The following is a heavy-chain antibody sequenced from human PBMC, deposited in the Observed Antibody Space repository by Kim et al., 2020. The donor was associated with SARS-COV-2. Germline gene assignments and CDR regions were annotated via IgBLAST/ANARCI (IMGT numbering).Heavy chain of an antibody. V-gene: IGHV4-59*01. D-gene: IGHD2-8*01. CDR1: GGSISSYY. Sequence: SETLSLTCTXSGGSISSYYWSWIRQPPGKGLEWIGYIYYSGSTNYNPSLKSRVTISVDTSKNQFSLKLSSVTAADTAVYYCARGGVSNYFDYWGQGTLVTVSS. CDR2: IYYSGST. J-gene: IGHJ4*02. CDR3: ARGGVSNYFDY.